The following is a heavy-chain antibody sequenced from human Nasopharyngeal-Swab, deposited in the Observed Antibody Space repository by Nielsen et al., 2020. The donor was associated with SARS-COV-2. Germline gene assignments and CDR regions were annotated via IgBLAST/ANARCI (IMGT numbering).Heavy chain of an antibody. CDR2: INGDGTSA. D-gene: IGHD5-24*01. J-gene: IGHJ5*02. Sequence: GESLKISCAASGFAFNTYWMHWVRQAPGKGLVWVSHINGDGTSATYTDSVKGRFSISRDNAKNMVYLHMGSLRDEDTGVYFSARDQIYKLVDPLGQGTLVTVSS. V-gene: IGHV3-74*01. CDR3: ARDQIYKLVDP. CDR1: GFAFNTYW.